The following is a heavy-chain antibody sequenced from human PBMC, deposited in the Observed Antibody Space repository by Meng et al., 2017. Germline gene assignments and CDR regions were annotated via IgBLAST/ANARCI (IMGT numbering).Heavy chain of an antibody. J-gene: IGHJ5*02. CDR1: GYTFTSYA. Sequence: QCQLVLVGSEVKKLGASVKFSFKASGYTFTSYAMHWGRQAPGQRLEWMGWINAGNGNTKYSQKFQGRVTITRDTSASTAYMELSSLRSEDTAVYYCARDKLKTFDPWGQGTLVTVSS. V-gene: IGHV1-3*01. CDR3: ARDKLKTFDP. CDR2: INAGNGNT.